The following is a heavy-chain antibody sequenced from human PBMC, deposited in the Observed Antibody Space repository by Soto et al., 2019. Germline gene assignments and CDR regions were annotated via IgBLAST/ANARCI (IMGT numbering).Heavy chain of an antibody. V-gene: IGHV1-8*01. D-gene: IGHD5-12*01. CDR1: GYTFTSYD. Sequence: ASVKVSCKASGYTFTSYDINWVRQATGQGLEWMGWMNPNSGNTGYAQKFQGRVTMTRNTSISTAYMELSSLRSEDTAVYYCARGAEYSGYDPFDYWGQGTLVTVSS. CDR2: MNPNSGNT. J-gene: IGHJ4*02. CDR3: ARGAEYSGYDPFDY.